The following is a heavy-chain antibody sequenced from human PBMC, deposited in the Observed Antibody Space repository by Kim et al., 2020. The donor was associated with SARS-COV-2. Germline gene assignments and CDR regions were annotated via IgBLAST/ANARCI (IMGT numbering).Heavy chain of an antibody. CDR3: ARDVAGGGSGWYYYYGMDV. V-gene: IGHV3-48*04. Sequence: GGSLRLSCAASGFTFSSYSMNWVRQAPGKGLEWVSYISSSSSTIYYADSVKGRFTIPRDNAKNSLYLQMNSLRAEDTAVYYCARDVAGGGSGWYYYYGMDVWGQGTTVTVSS. CDR1: GFTFSSYS. D-gene: IGHD6-19*01. J-gene: IGHJ6*02. CDR2: ISSSSSTI.